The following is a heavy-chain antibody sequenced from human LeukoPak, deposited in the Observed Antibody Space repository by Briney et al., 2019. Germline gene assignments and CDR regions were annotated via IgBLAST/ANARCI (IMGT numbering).Heavy chain of an antibody. D-gene: IGHD6-19*01. CDR1: GFTVSSNY. CDR2: IYSGGST. Sequence: GGSLRLYCAASGFTVSSNYMSWVRQAPGKGLEGGSVIYSGGSTYYADSVKGRFTISRDNSKNTLYTQINSARAEDTAVYYCARGGISVAGPMEAFDIWGQGTMVTVSS. V-gene: IGHV3-53*01. CDR3: ARGGISVAGPMEAFDI. J-gene: IGHJ3*02.